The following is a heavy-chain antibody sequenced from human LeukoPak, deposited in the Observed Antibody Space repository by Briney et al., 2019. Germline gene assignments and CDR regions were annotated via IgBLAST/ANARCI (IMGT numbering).Heavy chain of an antibody. V-gene: IGHV1-18*01. CDR2: ISAYNGNT. D-gene: IGHD6-13*01. CDR1: GYTFTSYG. J-gene: IGHJ3*02. CDR3: ARVGEMGIAAAQRYDAFDI. Sequence: GASVKVSCKASGYTFTSYGISWVRQAPGQGLEWMGWISAYNGNTNYAQKLQGRVTMTTDTSTSTAYMELRSLRSDDTAVYYCARVGEMGIAAAQRYDAFDIWDQGTMVTVSS.